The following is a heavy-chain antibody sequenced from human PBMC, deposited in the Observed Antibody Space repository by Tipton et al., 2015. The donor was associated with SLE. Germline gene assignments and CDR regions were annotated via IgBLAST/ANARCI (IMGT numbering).Heavy chain of an antibody. J-gene: IGHJ6*03. CDR2: ISYDGSNK. CDR1: GFTFSSYA. V-gene: IGHV3-30*04. CDR3: ARESYTSDHYYYMDI. D-gene: IGHD2-2*02. Sequence: SLRLSCAASGFTFSSYAMHWVRQAPGKGLEWVAVISYDGSNKYYADSVKGRFTISRDNSKNTLYLQMNSLRAEDTAVYYCARESYTSDHYYYMDIWGKGTTVTVSS.